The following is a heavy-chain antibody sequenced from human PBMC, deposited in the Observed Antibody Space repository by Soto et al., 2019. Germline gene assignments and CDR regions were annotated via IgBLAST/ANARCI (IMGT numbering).Heavy chain of an antibody. V-gene: IGHV1-69*01. CDR1: GGTFSSYA. CDR2: IIPIFGTA. D-gene: IGHD3-16*02. Sequence: QVQLVQSGAEVKKPGSSVKVSCKASGGTFSSYAISWVRQAPGQGLEWMGGIIPIFGTANYAQKFQGRVTITADESTSTAYMELSSLRSEDTAVYYCARGVPFGGVIATGQYYFDYWGQGTLVTVSS. J-gene: IGHJ4*02. CDR3: ARGVPFGGVIATGQYYFDY.